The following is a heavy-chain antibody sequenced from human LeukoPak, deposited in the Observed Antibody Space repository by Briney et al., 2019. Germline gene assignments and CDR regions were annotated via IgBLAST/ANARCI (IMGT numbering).Heavy chain of an antibody. V-gene: IGHV3-74*03. CDR1: GFTFSDHA. Sequence: GGSLRLSCAASGFTFSDHAMSWVRQAPGKGLEWVSRINGDGSNTTYADSVKGRFTISRDNAKNTLYLQMNSLRAEDTAVYHCARSKSWYSTDAFEIWGQGTMVTVSS. CDR2: INGDGSNT. CDR3: ARSKSWYSTDAFEI. J-gene: IGHJ3*02. D-gene: IGHD2-15*01.